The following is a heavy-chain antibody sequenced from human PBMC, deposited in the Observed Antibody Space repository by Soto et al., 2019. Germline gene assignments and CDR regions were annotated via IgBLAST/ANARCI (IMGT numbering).Heavy chain of an antibody. D-gene: IGHD3-10*02. Sequence: SETLSLTCTVSGGSISSGARYWTWVRQHPGKSLEWIGYIYYNGDTYYNPSLKSRVIISLDTSKNQFSLRLSSVTAADTVVYYCARDRVGVFLDYWGQGNLVTVXS. V-gene: IGHV4-31*03. CDR1: GGSISSGARY. CDR3: ARDRVGVFLDY. J-gene: IGHJ4*02. CDR2: IYYNGDT.